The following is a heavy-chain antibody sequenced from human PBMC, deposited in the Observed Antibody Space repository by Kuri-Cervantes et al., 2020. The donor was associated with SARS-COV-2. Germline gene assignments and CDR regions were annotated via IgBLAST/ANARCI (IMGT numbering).Heavy chain of an antibody. CDR1: GFSFNRSG. CDR3: ARSGSGTYFHYFYYYMDV. D-gene: IGHD3-10*01. CDR2: ILYDGSDK. Sequence: GESLKISCAASGFSFNRSGMHWVRQAPGKGLEWLAVILYDGSDKFYADSVKGRFTVSRDNSKNTLYLQMNSLRAEDTAVYYCARSGSGTYFHYFYYYMDVWGKGTTVTVSS. J-gene: IGHJ6*03. V-gene: IGHV3-33*01.